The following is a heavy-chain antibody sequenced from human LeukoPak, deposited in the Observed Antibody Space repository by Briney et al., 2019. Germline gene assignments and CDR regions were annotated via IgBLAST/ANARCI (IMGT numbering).Heavy chain of an antibody. Sequence: ASVKVSCKASGYTSSDYYMHWVRQAPGQGLEWMGWINPNSGGTNYAQKLQGRVTMTRDTSISTAYMELSRLRSDDTAVYYCAKLPLNSGVDYWGQRTLVTVSS. V-gene: IGHV1-2*02. CDR3: AKLPLNSGVDY. CDR1: GYTSSDYY. CDR2: INPNSGGT. D-gene: IGHD1-26*01. J-gene: IGHJ4*02.